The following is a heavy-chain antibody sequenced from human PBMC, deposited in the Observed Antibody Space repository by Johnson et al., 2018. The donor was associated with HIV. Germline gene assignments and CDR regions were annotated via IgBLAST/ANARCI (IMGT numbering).Heavy chain of an antibody. D-gene: IGHD1-26*01. J-gene: IGHJ3*02. Sequence: QVQLLESGGGVVQPGRSLRLSCAASGFTFSSYGMHWVRQAPGKGLEWVAVIWYDGSNKYYADSVKGRFTISRDNSKNTLYLQMNSLRAEDTAVYYCARVEWDQNAFDIWGQGTMVTVSS. V-gene: IGHV3-30*19. CDR3: ARVEWDQNAFDI. CDR1: GFTFSSYG. CDR2: IWYDGSNK.